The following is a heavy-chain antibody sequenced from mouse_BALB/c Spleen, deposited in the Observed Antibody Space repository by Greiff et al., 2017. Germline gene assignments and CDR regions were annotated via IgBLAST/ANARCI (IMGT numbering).Heavy chain of an antibody. V-gene: IGHV1S81*02. J-gene: IGHJ4*01. D-gene: IGHD1-1*01. CDR3: GSYYYGSSLAMDY. CDR1: GYTFTSYW. CDR2: INPSNGRT. Sequence: VQLQQPGAELVKPGASVKLSCKASGYTFTSYWMHWVKQRPGQGLEWIGEINPSNGRTNYNEKFKSKATLTVDKSSSTAYMQLSSLTSEDSAVYYCGSYYYGSSLAMDYWGQGTSVTVSS.